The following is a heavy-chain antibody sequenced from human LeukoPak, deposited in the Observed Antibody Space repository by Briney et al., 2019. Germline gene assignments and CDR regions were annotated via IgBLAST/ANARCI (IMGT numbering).Heavy chain of an antibody. CDR1: GGSFSGYY. J-gene: IGHJ4*02. D-gene: IGHD3-3*01. V-gene: IGHV4-34*01. CDR2: INHSGST. CDR3: ARGPPYYDFWSGYYMWSFDY. Sequence: SETLSLTCAVYGGSFSGYYWSWIRQPPGKGLEWIGEINHSGSTNYNPSLKSRVTISVDTSKNQFSLKLSSVTAADTAVYYCARGPPYYDFWSGYYMWSFDYWGQGTLVTVPS.